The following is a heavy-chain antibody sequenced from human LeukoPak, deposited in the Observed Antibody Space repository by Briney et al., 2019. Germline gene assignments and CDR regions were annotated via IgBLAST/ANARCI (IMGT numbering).Heavy chain of an antibody. J-gene: IGHJ4*02. V-gene: IGHV4-4*07. D-gene: IGHD3-22*01. CDR3: ARSDDVYDSSGYYYDFDY. Sequence: SETLSLTCTFSGGSITSYYWSWIRQPAGKGLEWIGRIHTSGSTNYNPSLKSRVTISVDTSKNQFSLKLSSVTAADTAVYYCARSDDVYDSSGYYYDFDYWGQGTLVTVSS. CDR2: IHTSGST. CDR1: GGSITSYY.